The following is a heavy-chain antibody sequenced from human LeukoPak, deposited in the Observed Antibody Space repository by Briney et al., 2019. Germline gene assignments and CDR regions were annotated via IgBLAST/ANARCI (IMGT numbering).Heavy chain of an antibody. J-gene: IGHJ4*02. D-gene: IGHD5-24*01. Sequence: PGGSLRLSSAASGFTFSSYAMCWVRQTPGKGLEWVSAISGGGGSTYYADSVKGRFTISRDNSKNTLYLQMNNLRAEDTAVYYCAKRDTDYWGQGTLLTVSS. CDR2: ISGGGGST. V-gene: IGHV3-23*01. CDR1: GFTFSSYA. CDR3: AKRDTDY.